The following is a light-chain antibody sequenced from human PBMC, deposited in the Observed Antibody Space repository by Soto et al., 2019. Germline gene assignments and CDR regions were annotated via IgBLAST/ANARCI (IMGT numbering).Light chain of an antibody. CDR2: VNSGGSH. J-gene: IGLJ7*01. Sequence: QAVLTQSPSASASLGASVKLTCTLSSGHSNYAIAWHQQQPEKGPRYLMKVNSGGSHIKGDGIPDRFSGSSSGAERYLFISSLQSEDEADYYCQTWGTGSAFVVFGGGTQLNVL. V-gene: IGLV4-69*01. CDR3: QTWGTGSAFVV. CDR1: SGHSNYA.